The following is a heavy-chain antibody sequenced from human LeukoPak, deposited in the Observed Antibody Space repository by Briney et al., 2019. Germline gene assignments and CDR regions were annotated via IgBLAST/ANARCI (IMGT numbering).Heavy chain of an antibody. CDR1: GFTFDDYA. Sequence: GGSLRLSCAASGFTFDDYAMHWVRQAPGKGLEWVSSISWNSGTIGYADSVKGRFTISRDNAKNSLYLQMNSLRAEDTAVYYCAREFGGSASGAGYWGQGTLVTVSS. CDR3: AREFGGSASGAGY. CDR2: ISWNSGTI. V-gene: IGHV3-9*01. D-gene: IGHD3-10*01. J-gene: IGHJ4*02.